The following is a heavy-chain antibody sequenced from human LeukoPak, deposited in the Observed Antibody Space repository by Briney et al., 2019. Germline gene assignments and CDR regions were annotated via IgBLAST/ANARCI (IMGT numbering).Heavy chain of an antibody. V-gene: IGHV3-33*01. Sequence: PGRSLRLSCAASGFTFSSYGMHWVRQAPGKGLEWVAVIWYDGSNKYYADSVKGRFTISRDNSKNTLYLQMNSLRAEDTAVYYCARDRYYDILTGPPLGWFDPWGQGTLVTVSS. CDR3: ARDRYYDILTGPPLGWFDP. CDR2: IWYDGSNK. CDR1: GFTFSSYG. J-gene: IGHJ5*02. D-gene: IGHD3-9*01.